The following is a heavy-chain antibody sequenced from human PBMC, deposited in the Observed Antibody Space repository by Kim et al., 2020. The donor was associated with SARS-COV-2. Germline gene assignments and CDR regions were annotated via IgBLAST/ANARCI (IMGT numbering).Heavy chain of an antibody. Sequence: YSPSLKSRLTITKDTSKNPVVLKMTNMDPVDTATYYCAHVSVFYYYGMDVWGQGTTVTVSS. V-gene: IGHV2-5*01. D-gene: IGHD6-25*01. J-gene: IGHJ6*02. CDR3: AHVSVFYYYGMDV.